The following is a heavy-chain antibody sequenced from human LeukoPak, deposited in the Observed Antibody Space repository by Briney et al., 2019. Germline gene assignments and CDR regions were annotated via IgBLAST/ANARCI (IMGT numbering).Heavy chain of an antibody. CDR2: IIPIFGTA. CDR1: GGTFSSYA. J-gene: IGHJ4*02. CDR3: ARGGPLGYCSSTSCSHNFDY. V-gene: IGHV1-69*01. D-gene: IGHD2-2*01. Sequence: GASVKVSCKASGGTFSSYAISWVRQAPGQGLEWMGGIIPIFGTANYAQKFQGRVTITADESTSTAYMELSSLRSEDTAVYYCARGGPLGYCSSTSCSHNFDYWGQGTLVTVSS.